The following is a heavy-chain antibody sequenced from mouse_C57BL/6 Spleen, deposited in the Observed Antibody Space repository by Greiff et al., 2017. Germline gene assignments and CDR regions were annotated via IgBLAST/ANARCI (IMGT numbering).Heavy chain of an antibody. CDR3: ARFKYYGSSYLDY. CDR1: GYTFTDYY. Sequence: VQLQQSGPVLVKPGASVKMSCKASGYTFTDYYMNWVKQSHGKSLEWIGVINPYNGGTSYNQTFKGKATLTVDKSSRTAYMELNSLTSEDSAVYYCARFKYYGSSYLDYWGQGTTLTVSS. CDR2: INPYNGGT. V-gene: IGHV1-19*01. D-gene: IGHD1-1*01. J-gene: IGHJ2*01.